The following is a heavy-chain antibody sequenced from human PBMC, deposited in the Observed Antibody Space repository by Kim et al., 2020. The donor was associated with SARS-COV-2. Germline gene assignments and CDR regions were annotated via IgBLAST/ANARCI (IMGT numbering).Heavy chain of an antibody. J-gene: IGHJ3*02. CDR3: ARDRAPGGLDAFDI. CDR2: INSDGSTT. Sequence: GGSLRLSCAGSGFTFSNYWMHWVRQAPGKGLRWVSNINSDGSTTNYADSVKGRFTISRDNAKNTLYLQINSLRTEDTAVYYCARDRAPGGLDAFDIRGQGTMVTVSS. D-gene: IGHD3-16*01. V-gene: IGHV3-74*01. CDR1: GFTFSNYW.